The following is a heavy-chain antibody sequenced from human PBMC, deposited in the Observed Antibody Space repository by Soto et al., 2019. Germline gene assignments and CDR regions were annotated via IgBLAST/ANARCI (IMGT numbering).Heavy chain of an antibody. J-gene: IGHJ4*02. D-gene: IGHD2-2*02. V-gene: IGHV3-33*01. CDR3: ATRFLGYCSSTSCNTEMDS. CDR1: VFTFSSYG. CDR2: IWYDGSNK. Sequence: GGSLRLSCAASVFTFSSYGMHCVRQAPGKGLEWVAGIWYDGSNKYYADSVRGRFTISGYNSKNTLYLQMNSLRAEDTAVYYCATRFLGYCSSTSCNTEMDSLAQRALLPVSS.